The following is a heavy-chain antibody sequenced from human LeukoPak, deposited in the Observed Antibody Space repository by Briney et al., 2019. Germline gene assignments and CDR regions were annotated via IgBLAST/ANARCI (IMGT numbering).Heavy chain of an antibody. V-gene: IGHV3-21*01. J-gene: IGHJ4*02. Sequence: GGSLRLSCAASGFTFSSYSMNWVRQAPGKGLEWVSSISSSSSYIYYADSVKGRFTISRDNSKNTLYLQMNSLRAEDTAVYYCARVEMATISAGYFDYWGQGTLVTVSS. CDR3: ARVEMATISAGYFDY. CDR2: ISSSSSYI. CDR1: GFTFSSYS. D-gene: IGHD5-24*01.